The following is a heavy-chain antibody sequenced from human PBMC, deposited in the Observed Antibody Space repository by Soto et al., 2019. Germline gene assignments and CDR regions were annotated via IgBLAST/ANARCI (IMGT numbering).Heavy chain of an antibody. CDR3: ARGNDWKSSKFHI. Sequence: QVQLQESGPGLVKPLETVSLTCTVSGGSLIDDYWNWIRQPPGKGLEWIGYVYSSGSTNYNPSLKSRVTISVDRSKNQFALKLSSVTAADAAVDYCARGNDWKSSKFHIWGHGTMVSVSS. D-gene: IGHD2-21*01. CDR2: VYSSGST. V-gene: IGHV4-59*01. J-gene: IGHJ3*02. CDR1: GGSLIDDY.